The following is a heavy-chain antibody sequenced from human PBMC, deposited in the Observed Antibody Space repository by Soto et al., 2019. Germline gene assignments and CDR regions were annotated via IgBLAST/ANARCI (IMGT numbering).Heavy chain of an antibody. CDR2: IIPIFGTA. J-gene: IGHJ4*02. V-gene: IGHV1-69*13. CDR3: ASWGHSGYDYYLDY. Sequence: SVKVSCKASGGTFSSYAISWVRQAPGQGLEWMGGIIPIFGTANYAQKFQGRVTITADESTSTAYMELSSLRSEDTAVYYCASWGHSGYDYYLDYWGQGTLVTVSS. D-gene: IGHD5-12*01. CDR1: GGTFSSYA.